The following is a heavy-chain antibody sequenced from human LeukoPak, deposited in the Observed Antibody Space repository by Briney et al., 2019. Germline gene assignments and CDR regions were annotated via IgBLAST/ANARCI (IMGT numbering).Heavy chain of an antibody. D-gene: IGHD3-3*01. Sequence: ASVKVSCKVSGYTLTELSMHWVRQAPGKGLEWMGGFDPEDGETIYAQKFQGRVTMTEDTSTDTAYMELSSLRSEDTAVYYCARREQGYYDFWSGPFDYWGQGTLVTVSS. CDR1: GYTLTELS. J-gene: IGHJ4*02. CDR2: FDPEDGET. V-gene: IGHV1-24*01. CDR3: ARREQGYYDFWSGPFDY.